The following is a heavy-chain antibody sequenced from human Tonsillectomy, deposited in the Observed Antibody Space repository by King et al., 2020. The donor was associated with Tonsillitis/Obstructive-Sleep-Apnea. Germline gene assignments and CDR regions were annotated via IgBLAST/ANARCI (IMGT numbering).Heavy chain of an antibody. CDR2: INHSGST. CDR3: AREGWGMATKTPFDY. J-gene: IGHJ4*02. Sequence: VQLQQWGAGLLKPSETLSLTCAVYGGSFSGYYWTWIRQPPGKGLEWIGDINHSGSTNYNPSLKSRVTISVDTSKNQFSLKLSSVTAADTAVYYCAREGWGMATKTPFDYWGQGILVTVSS. V-gene: IGHV4-34*01. CDR1: GGSFSGYY. D-gene: IGHD5-24*01.